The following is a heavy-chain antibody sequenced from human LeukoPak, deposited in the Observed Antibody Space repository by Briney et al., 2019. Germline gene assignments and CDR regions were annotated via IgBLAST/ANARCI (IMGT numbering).Heavy chain of an antibody. CDR3: ARERSYYDYVWGSYRYTHFDY. D-gene: IGHD3-16*02. CDR1: GGTFSSYG. Sequence: SVKVSCKASGGTFSSYGISWVRQAPGQGLEWMGGVIPIFGTLDYAQKFLGRITITADRSTSTAYMELSSLRSEDTAVYYCARERSYYDYVWGSYRYTHFDYWGQGTLVTVSS. V-gene: IGHV1-69*06. J-gene: IGHJ4*02. CDR2: VIPIFGTL.